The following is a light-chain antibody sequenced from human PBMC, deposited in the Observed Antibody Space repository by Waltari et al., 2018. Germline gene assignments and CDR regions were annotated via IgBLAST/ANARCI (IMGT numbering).Light chain of an antibody. CDR1: SSDVGYYNY. CDR2: EVS. V-gene: IGLV2-8*01. CDR3: SSYAGNNFYV. J-gene: IGLJ1*01. Sequence: QSALTQPPSASGSPGQSVTIPCTGTSSDVGYYNYISWYQQPPGKAPQLMIFEVSKRFSGVPDRFSGSKSANTASLTVSGLQAEDEADYYCSSYAGNNFYVFGTGTTVTVL.